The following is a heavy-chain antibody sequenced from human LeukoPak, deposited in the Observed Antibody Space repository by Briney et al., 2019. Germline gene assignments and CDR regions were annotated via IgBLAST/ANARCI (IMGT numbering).Heavy chain of an antibody. Sequence: GGSLRLSCAASGFTFSSYSMNWVRQAPGKGLEWVASIKQDGSEKYYVDSVKGRVTISRDNAKNSLYLQMNSLRAEDTAVYYCARVFGAGYSDYWGQGTLVTVSS. J-gene: IGHJ4*02. CDR3: ARVFGAGYSDY. D-gene: IGHD4/OR15-4a*01. CDR2: IKQDGSEK. V-gene: IGHV3-7*01. CDR1: GFTFSSYS.